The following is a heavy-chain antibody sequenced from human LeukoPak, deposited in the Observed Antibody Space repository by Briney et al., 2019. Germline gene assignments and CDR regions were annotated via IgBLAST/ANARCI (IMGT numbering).Heavy chain of an antibody. V-gene: IGHV7-4-1*02. J-gene: IGHJ1*01. CDR1: GYTFTNYA. D-gene: IGHD6-13*01. CDR2: IDTNTGNP. Sequence: GASVKVSCKASGYTFTNYAINWVRQAPGQGLEWMGWIDTNTGNPTYVQGFTGRFVFSLDTSVGTAYLQISSLKAEDTAVYYCARTLTVAGGKYFQHWGQGTLVTVSS. CDR3: ARTLTVAGGKYFQH.